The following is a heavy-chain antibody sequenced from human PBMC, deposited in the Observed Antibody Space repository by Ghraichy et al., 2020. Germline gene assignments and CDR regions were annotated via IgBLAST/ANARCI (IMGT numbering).Heavy chain of an antibody. CDR3: ARDNWGSIDY. V-gene: IGHV3-74*03. CDR2: INGAETTT. D-gene: IGHD7-27*01. J-gene: IGHJ4*02. CDR1: GFTFSSHW. Sequence: GGSLRLSCAASGFTFSSHWMHWVRQAPGKGLVALSHINGAETTTTNAESVKGRFTISRDNAKNTLYLQMNSLRAEDTAIYYCARDNWGSIDYWGQGTLVTVSS.